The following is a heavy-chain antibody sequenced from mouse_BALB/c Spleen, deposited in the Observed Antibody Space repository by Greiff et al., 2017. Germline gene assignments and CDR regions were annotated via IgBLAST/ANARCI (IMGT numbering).Heavy chain of an antibody. V-gene: IGHV1S81*02. D-gene: IGHD2-3*01. CDR1: GYTFTSYY. CDR2: INPSNGGT. Sequence: QVQLKQSGAELVKPGASVKLSCKASGYTFTSYYMYWVKQRPGQGLEWIGEINPSNGGTNFNEKFKSKATLTVDKSSSTAYMQLSSLTSEDSAVYYCTRWLLREYYFDYWGQGTTLTVSS. CDR3: TRWLLREYYFDY. J-gene: IGHJ2*01.